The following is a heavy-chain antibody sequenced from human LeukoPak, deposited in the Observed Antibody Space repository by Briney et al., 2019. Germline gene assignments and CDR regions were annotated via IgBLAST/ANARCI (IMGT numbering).Heavy chain of an antibody. Sequence: SVKVSCKASGGTFSSYTISWVRQAPGQGLEWMGRIIPILGIANYAQKFQGRVTITADKSTSTAYMELSSLRSDDTAVYYCARMMSIPVAGHRPLFDYWGQGTLVSVSS. D-gene: IGHD6-19*01. CDR1: GGTFSSYT. CDR3: ARMMSIPVAGHRPLFDY. CDR2: IIPILGIA. V-gene: IGHV1-69*02. J-gene: IGHJ4*02.